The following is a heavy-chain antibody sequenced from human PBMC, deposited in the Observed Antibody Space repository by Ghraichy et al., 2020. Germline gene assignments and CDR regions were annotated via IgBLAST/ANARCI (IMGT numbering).Heavy chain of an antibody. V-gene: IGHV4-61*02. CDR1: GGSISGRSYY. CDR2: IYTSGST. Sequence: SETLSLTCTVSGGSISGRSYYWSWIRQPAGKGLEWIGRIYTSGSTNYNPSLKSRVTMSVDTSKNQFSLKLSSVTAADTAVYYCARGAYYYGSGSYYNDAFDVWGQGKMVTVSS. J-gene: IGHJ3*01. CDR3: ARGAYYYGSGSYYNDAFDV. D-gene: IGHD3-10*01.